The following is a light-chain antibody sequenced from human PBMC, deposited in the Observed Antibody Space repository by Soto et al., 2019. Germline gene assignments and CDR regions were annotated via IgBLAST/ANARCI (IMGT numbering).Light chain of an antibody. Sequence: QSALTQPASVSGSPGQSITISCTGTSRDVGAYSDVSWYHHHPGKAPKLMIYEVSDRPSGLSNRFSGSKSGNTASLTISGLQAEDEADYYCSSYTSSSTVVFGGGTKLTVL. CDR2: EVS. CDR1: SRDVGAYSD. J-gene: IGLJ2*01. V-gene: IGLV2-14*01. CDR3: SSYTSSSTVV.